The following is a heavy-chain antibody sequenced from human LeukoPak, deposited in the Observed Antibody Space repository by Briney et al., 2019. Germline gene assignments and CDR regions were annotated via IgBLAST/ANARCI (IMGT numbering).Heavy chain of an antibody. Sequence: SETLSLTCAVSGGSISSGGYSWSWIRQPPGKGLEWIGSIYYSGSTYYNPSLESRVTISVDTSKNQFSLKLSSVTAADTAVYYCARRGGRHYGDYYYYMDVWGQGTTVTVSS. CDR1: GGSISSGGYS. D-gene: IGHD4-17*01. V-gene: IGHV4-30-2*03. J-gene: IGHJ6*03. CDR2: IYYSGST. CDR3: ARRGGRHYGDYYYYMDV.